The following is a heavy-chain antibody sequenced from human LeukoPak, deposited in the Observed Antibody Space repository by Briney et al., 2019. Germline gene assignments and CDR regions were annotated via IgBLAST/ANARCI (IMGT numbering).Heavy chain of an antibody. CDR2: ISYDGNDK. V-gene: IGHV3-30*18. CDR1: GFTFSSYD. J-gene: IGHJ4*02. Sequence: PGRSLRLSCAASGFTFSSYDMHWVRQAPGKGLEWVAVISYDGNDKHYADSVKGRFTISRGNSKNTLYLQMNSLRVEDTAVYYCAKDQYDYVRGEFDYWGQGTLVTVSS. D-gene: IGHD3-16*01. CDR3: AKDQYDYVRGEFDY.